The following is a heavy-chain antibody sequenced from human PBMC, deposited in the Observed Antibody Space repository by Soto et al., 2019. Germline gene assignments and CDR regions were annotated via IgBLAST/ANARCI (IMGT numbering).Heavy chain of an antibody. CDR2: MNPNSGNT. CDR1: GYTFTSYD. CDR3: ARVFRYSYGYYYYYMDV. J-gene: IGHJ6*03. D-gene: IGHD5-18*01. V-gene: IGHV1-8*01. Sequence: ASVKVSCKASGYTFTSYDINWVRQATGQGLEWMGWMNPNSGNTGYAQKFQGRGTMTRNTSISTAYMELSSLRSEDTAVYYCARVFRYSYGYYYYYMDVWGKGTTVTVSS.